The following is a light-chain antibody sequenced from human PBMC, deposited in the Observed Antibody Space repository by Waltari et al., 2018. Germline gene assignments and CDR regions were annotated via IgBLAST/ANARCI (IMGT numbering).Light chain of an antibody. V-gene: IGKV1-16*01. CDR1: QVINNS. Sequence: DIQMTQSPSSLSASVGDRVTIPGRASQVINNSVSSIQQKPGKAPKSLMYGTSRLEGGVPSRFSGSGSGTDFTLTISCLQPEDFATYYCQQYSTYPPTFGQGTKVDVK. J-gene: IGKJ1*01. CDR2: GTS. CDR3: QQYSTYPPT.